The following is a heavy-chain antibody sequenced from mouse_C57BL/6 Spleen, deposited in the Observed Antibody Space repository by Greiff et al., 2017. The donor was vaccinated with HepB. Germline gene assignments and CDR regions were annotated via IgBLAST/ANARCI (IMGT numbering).Heavy chain of an antibody. D-gene: IGHD1-1*01. CDR1: GYTFTSYG. CDR3: ARYGSSYGYFDV. J-gene: IGHJ1*03. V-gene: IGHV1-81*01. Sequence: VQLQQSGAELARPGASVKLSCKASGYTFTSYGISWVKQRTGQGLEWIGEIYPRSGNTYYNEKFKGKATLTADKSSSTAYMELRSRTSEDSAVYFGARYGSSYGYFDVWGTGTTVTVSS. CDR2: IYPRSGNT.